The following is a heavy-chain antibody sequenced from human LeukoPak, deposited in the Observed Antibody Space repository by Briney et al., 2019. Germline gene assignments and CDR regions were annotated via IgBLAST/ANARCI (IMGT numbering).Heavy chain of an antibody. Sequence: PGGSLRLSCAASGFTVSSNYMSWVRQASGRGLEWVGRVRGKPHSSATSYGASVQGRFTISRDNSKNTAYLQMNSLKIEDTAVYYCSREGTTAPAGTAQDYWGQGTLVIVSS. D-gene: IGHD4-11*01. V-gene: IGHV3-73*01. J-gene: IGHJ4*02. CDR1: GFTVSSNY. CDR3: SREGTTAPAGTAQDY. CDR2: VRGKPHSSAT.